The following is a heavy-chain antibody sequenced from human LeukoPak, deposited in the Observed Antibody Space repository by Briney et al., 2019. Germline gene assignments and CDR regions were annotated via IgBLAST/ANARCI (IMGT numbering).Heavy chain of an antibody. D-gene: IGHD2-8*01. CDR3: ARDSATCTNGVCYYYFDY. V-gene: IGHV4-4*07. CDR1: GGSISSYY. J-gene: IGHJ4*02. Sequence: SETLSLTCTVSGGSISSYYWSWIRQPAGKGLEWIGRIYTSGSTNYNPSLKSRVTMSVDTSKNQFSLKLSSVTAADTAAYYCARDSATCTNGVCYYYFDYWGQGTLVTVSS. CDR2: IYTSGST.